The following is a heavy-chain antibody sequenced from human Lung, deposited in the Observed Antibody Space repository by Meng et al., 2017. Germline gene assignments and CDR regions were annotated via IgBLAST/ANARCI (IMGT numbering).Heavy chain of an antibody. J-gene: IGHJ4*02. Sequence: QLQESGPGLVKPSGTLSLTCAVSGGSITRSTWWSWVRQTPGKGLEWFGEIFHSGSTNYNPPLESRVTISVDKSKNQFSLKVYSVTAADTATYYCARFDISSSGRGDYWGQGILVTVPS. D-gene: IGHD1-26*01. CDR2: IFHSGST. V-gene: IGHV4-4*02. CDR1: GGSITRSTW. CDR3: ARFDISSSGRGDY.